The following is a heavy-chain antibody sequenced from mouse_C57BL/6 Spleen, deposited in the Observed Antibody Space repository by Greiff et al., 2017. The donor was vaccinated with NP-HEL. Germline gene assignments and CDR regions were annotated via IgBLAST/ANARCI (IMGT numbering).Heavy chain of an antibody. J-gene: IGHJ4*01. CDR3: ASAPYYCPMDD. V-gene: IGHV1-18*01. CDR1: GYTFTDYN. Sequence: VQLQQSGPELVKPGASVKIPCKASGYTFTDYNMDWVKQSHGKGLEWIGDINPKNGGTIYNQKFKGKATFTVDKSSSTAYMELHSLTSEDTAVYYCASAPYYCPMDDWGKGTTVTVSS. CDR2: INPKNGGT. D-gene: IGHD1-1*01.